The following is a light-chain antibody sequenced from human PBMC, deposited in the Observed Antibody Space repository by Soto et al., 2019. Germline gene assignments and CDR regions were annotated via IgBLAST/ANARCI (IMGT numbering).Light chain of an antibody. CDR3: QQYDNWPWT. J-gene: IGKJ1*01. V-gene: IGKV3-15*01. CDR2: DAS. CDR1: QSLSSN. Sequence: RVMTQSPATLSVSAGERATLSCRASQSLSSNLAWYQETPGQAPRLLIYDASTRATGVPARFSGSGSGTEFTLTISSLQSEDSAVYYCQQYDNWPWTFGQGNKVEI.